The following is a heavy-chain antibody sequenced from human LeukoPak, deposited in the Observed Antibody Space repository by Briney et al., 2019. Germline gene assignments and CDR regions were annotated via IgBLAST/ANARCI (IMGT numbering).Heavy chain of an antibody. CDR2: IYYSGST. CDR3: ARAANWLNGFDI. J-gene: IGHJ3*02. V-gene: IGHV4-59*01. CDR1: GGSINSYY. Sequence: PSETLSLTCTVSGGSINSYYWSWIRQPPGKGLEWIGYIYYSGSTDYNPSLRSRVTISVDTSKTQFSLKLRSVTPADTAVCYCARAANWLNGFDIWGQGTMVTVSS. D-gene: IGHD7-27*01.